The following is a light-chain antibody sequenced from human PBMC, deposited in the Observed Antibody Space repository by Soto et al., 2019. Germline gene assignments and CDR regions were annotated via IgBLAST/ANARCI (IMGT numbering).Light chain of an antibody. CDR1: QAISSW. CDR2: DAS. CDR3: QQYNRYSPWT. V-gene: IGKV1-5*01. J-gene: IGKJ1*01. Sequence: DIQMTQSPSSVSASVGDRVTITCRASQAISSWLAWYQQKPGKAPKLLIYDASSLESGVPSRFSGSGSGTEFTLTISSLQPDDFATYYCQQYNRYSPWTFGQGTKVDI.